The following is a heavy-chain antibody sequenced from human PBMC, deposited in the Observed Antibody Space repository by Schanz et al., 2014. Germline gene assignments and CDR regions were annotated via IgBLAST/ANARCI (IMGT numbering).Heavy chain of an antibody. J-gene: IGHJ4*02. CDR2: IASGGSHT. D-gene: IGHD2-21*01. V-gene: IGHV3-23*04. CDR3: AKGQLLSYYFDY. Sequence: EVQLVESGGGLVQPGGSLRLSCAASGFTVSSKYMNWVRQAPGKGLEWVSTIASGGSHTFYADSVTGRFTISRDNSKNTLYLQMNSLRAEDTAVYYCAKGQLLSYYFDYWGQGTLVTVSS. CDR1: GFTVSSKY.